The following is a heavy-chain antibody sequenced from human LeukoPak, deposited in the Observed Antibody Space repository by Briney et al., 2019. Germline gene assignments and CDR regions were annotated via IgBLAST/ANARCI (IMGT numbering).Heavy chain of an antibody. CDR2: INHSGGT. D-gene: IGHD5-18*01. CDR1: GGSFSCYY. J-gene: IGHJ4*02. CDR3: ARGRGYSYAPFDY. Sequence: SETLSLTCAVYGGSFSCYYWSWIRQRPGKGLEWMGEINHSGGTNYNPSLKSRVTISVDTSKNQFSLKLRSVTAADTAVYYCARGRGYSYAPFDYWGQGTLVTVSS. V-gene: IGHV4-34*01.